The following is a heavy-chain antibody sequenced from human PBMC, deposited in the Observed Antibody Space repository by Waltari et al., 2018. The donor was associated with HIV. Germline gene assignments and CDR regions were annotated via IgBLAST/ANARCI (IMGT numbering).Heavy chain of an antibody. CDR1: GFPFSSHG. CDR2: ISGGGERT. D-gene: IGHD6-13*01. J-gene: IGHJ4*02. Sequence: EVQLLESGGGLVQPGGSLRLSCAASGFPFSSHGKSCVGQAPWKGLEWVSGISGGGERTYYAASVKGRFTISRDNSKNTLYLQMNSLRAEDTAVYYCAKDSQQLVNYFDYWGQGTLVTVAS. V-gene: IGHV3-23*01. CDR3: AKDSQQLVNYFDY.